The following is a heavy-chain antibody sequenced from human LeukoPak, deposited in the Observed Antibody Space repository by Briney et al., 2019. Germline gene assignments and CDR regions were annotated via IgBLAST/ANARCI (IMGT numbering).Heavy chain of an antibody. D-gene: IGHD2-2*01. CDR1: GYTFTGYY. Sequence: ASVKVSCKASGYTFTGYYMHWVRQAPGQRLEWMGWINPNSGGTNYAQKFQGRVTMTRDTSISTAYMELSRLRSDDTAVYYCAREGGYCSSTSCLTYNWFDPWGQGTLVTVSS. CDR3: AREGGYCSSTSCLTYNWFDP. CDR2: INPNSGGT. V-gene: IGHV1-2*02. J-gene: IGHJ5*02.